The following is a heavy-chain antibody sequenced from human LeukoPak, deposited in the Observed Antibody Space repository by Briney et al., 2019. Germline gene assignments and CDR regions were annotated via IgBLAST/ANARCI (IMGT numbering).Heavy chain of an antibody. V-gene: IGHV3-23*01. CDR1: GFTFSSYA. Sequence: GGSLRLSCAASGFTFSSYAMHWVRQAPGKGLEWVSAISGSGSSTYSADSVKGRFTFSRDNSKNTLSLQMNSLRVEDTAVYYCARDLAWGAFDYWGQGTLVTVSS. CDR2: ISGSGSST. CDR3: ARDLAWGAFDY. D-gene: IGHD7-27*01. J-gene: IGHJ4*02.